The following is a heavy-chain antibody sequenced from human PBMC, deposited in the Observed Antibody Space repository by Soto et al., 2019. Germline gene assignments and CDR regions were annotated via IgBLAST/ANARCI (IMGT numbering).Heavy chain of an antibody. CDR1: GGTFSSYA. Sequence: SVKVSCKASGGTFSSYAISWVRQAPGQGLVWMGGIIPIFGTANYAQKFQGRVTITADESTSTAYMELSSLRSEDTAVYYCARDPYVMITPATGGDAFDIWGQGTMVTVSS. CDR3: ARDPYVMITPATGGDAFDI. D-gene: IGHD3-16*01. J-gene: IGHJ3*02. V-gene: IGHV1-69*13. CDR2: IIPIFGTA.